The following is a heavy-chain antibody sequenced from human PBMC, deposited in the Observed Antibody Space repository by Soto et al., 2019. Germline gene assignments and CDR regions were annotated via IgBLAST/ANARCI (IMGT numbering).Heavy chain of an antibody. Sequence: EVQLVESGGGLVKPGGSLRLSCAASGFTFSSYSMNWVRQAPGKGLEWVSSISSSSSYIYYADSVKGRFTISRDNAKNSLYLQMNSLRAEDTAVYYCARDAPPQILGRYCSGSCAAFDIWGQGTMVTVSS. CDR3: ARDAPPQILGRYCSGSCAAFDI. D-gene: IGHD2-15*01. V-gene: IGHV3-21*01. CDR1: GFTFSSYS. CDR2: ISSSSSYI. J-gene: IGHJ3*02.